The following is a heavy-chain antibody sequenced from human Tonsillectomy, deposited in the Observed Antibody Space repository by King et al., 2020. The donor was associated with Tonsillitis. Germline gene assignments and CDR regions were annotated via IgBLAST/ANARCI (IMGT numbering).Heavy chain of an antibody. CDR2: IYYSGTT. D-gene: IGHD3-22*01. V-gene: IGHV4-59*01. J-gene: IGHJ2*01. Sequence: VQLQESGPGLVKPSETLSLTCTVSSGSMSDDYWSWIRQPPGKGLEWIGYIYYSGTTRYNASLKSRVTMSVDTSKNQFSLKLSSVTAADTAVYYCARAPARLYDDCIGYSGPYLYFDLWGRGTLVTVSS. CDR1: SGSMSDDY. CDR3: ARAPARLYDDCIGYSGPYLYFDL.